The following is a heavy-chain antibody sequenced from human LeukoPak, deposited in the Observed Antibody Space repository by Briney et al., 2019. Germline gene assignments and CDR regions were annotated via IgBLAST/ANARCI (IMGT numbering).Heavy chain of an antibody. Sequence: KPSETLSLTCTVSGGSISAYYWSWIRQPPGKGLEWIGYIHYSGTTNYYPSLKSRVTIALDTSKNQFSLKLNSVTAADTAVYYCARDLGDGYLANDYWGQGTLVTVSS. CDR1: GGSISAYY. V-gene: IGHV4-59*01. D-gene: IGHD5-24*01. J-gene: IGHJ4*02. CDR3: ARDLGDGYLANDY. CDR2: IHYSGTT.